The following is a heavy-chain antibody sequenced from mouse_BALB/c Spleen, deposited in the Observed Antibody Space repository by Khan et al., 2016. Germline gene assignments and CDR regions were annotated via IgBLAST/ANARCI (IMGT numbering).Heavy chain of an antibody. CDR1: GYTFTDYY. CDR3: ARSYYGYFAMDY. D-gene: IGHD1-2*01. CDR2: IFPGSGST. V-gene: IGHV1-77*01. Sequence: QVQLQQSGTELPRPGASVKLSCKASGYTFTDYYLHWVKQRTGQGLEWIGEIFPGSGSTYYNEKFKGKASLTADTSSSTAYIQLSSLTSEDSAVYFRARSYYGYFAMDYWGHGASVTVSS. J-gene: IGHJ4*01.